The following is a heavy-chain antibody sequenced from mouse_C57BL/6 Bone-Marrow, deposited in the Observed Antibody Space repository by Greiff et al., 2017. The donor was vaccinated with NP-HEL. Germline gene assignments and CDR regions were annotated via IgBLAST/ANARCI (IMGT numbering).Heavy chain of an antibody. CDR2: IYPSDSET. CDR3: ARLDYYGSSTRYFDV. Sequence: QVQLQQPGAELVRPGSSVKLSCKASGYTFTSYWMDWVKQRPGQGLEWIGNIYPSDSETHYNQKFKDTATLTVDKSSSTAYMQLSSLTSEDSAVYYCARLDYYGSSTRYFDVWGTGTTVTVSS. D-gene: IGHD1-1*01. V-gene: IGHV1-61*01. CDR1: GYTFTSYW. J-gene: IGHJ1*03.